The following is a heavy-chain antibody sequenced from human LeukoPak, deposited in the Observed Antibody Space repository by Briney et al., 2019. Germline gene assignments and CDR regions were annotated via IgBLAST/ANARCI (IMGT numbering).Heavy chain of an antibody. CDR3: AKDGGEYYDILTGYYPRLYYMDV. V-gene: IGHV3-23*01. CDR2: ISGSGGST. J-gene: IGHJ6*03. D-gene: IGHD3-9*01. Sequence: GGSLRLSCAASGFTFSSYAMSWVRQDPGKGLEWVSAISGSGGSTYYADSVEGRFTISRDNSKNTLYLQMNSLRAEDTAVYYCAKDGGEYYDILTGYYPRLYYMDVWGKGTTVTISS. CDR1: GFTFSSYA.